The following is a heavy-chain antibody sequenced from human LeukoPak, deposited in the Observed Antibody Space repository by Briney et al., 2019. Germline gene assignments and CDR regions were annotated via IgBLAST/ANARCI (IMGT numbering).Heavy chain of an antibody. Sequence: ASVKVSCKASGYTFTSYYMHWVRQAPGQGLEWMGIINPSGGSTIYAQKFQGRVTMTRDTSTSTVYMELSSLRSEDTAVYYCARRYRPNAFDIWGQGTMVTVSS. CDR2: INPSGGST. CDR1: GYTFTSYY. J-gene: IGHJ3*02. CDR3: ARRYRPNAFDI. V-gene: IGHV1-46*01. D-gene: IGHD1-26*01.